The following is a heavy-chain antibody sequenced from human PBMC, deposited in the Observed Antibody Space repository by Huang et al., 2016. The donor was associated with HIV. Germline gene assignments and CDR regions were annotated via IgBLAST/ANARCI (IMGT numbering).Heavy chain of an antibody. CDR3: ARDHHDFWRGYRRMYFFDH. CDR1: GGSISTHY. D-gene: IGHD3-3*01. CDR2: TEYRGSN. J-gene: IGHJ4*02. V-gene: IGHV4-59*11. Sequence: QVQLQESGPGLVKPSEPLSLTCTVSGGSISTHYGSWIRRPPGKGLERIGRTEYRGSNNYSPALKGGGSILRDTAKNQFSLRVNSVTAADTAMYYCARDHHDFWRGYRRMYFFDHWGQGTLVTVSS.